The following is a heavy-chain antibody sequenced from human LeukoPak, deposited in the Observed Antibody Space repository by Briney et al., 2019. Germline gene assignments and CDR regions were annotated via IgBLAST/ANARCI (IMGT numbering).Heavy chain of an antibody. V-gene: IGHV2-5*01. J-gene: IGHJ3*02. D-gene: IGHD7-27*01. Sequence: SGPTLVKPTQTLTLTCTFSGFSLSSSGVGVGWIRQPPGKALEWLALIYWNDDKRYSPSLKSGVTITKDTSKNQVVLTMTKLDPVDTATYHCALFNWGIGAFEIWGQRTMVTVSS. CDR3: ALFNWGIGAFEI. CDR2: IYWNDDK. CDR1: GFSLSSSGVG.